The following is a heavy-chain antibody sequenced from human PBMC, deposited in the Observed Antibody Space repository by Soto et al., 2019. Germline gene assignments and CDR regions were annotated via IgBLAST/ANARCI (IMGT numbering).Heavy chain of an antibody. CDR2: ISSSSSYT. Sequence: PGGSLRLSCAASGFTFSDYYMSWIRQAPGKGLEWVSYISSSSSYTNYADSVKGRFTISRDNAKNSLYLQMNSLRAEDTAVYYCARFIYDSSGYYPLYGMDVWGQGTTVTVSS. D-gene: IGHD3-22*01. V-gene: IGHV3-11*06. J-gene: IGHJ6*02. CDR1: GFTFSDYY. CDR3: ARFIYDSSGYYPLYGMDV.